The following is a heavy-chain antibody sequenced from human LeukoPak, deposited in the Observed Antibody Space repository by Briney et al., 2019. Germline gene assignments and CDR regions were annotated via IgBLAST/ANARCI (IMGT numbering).Heavy chain of an antibody. D-gene: IGHD3-9*01. Sequence: KMSGPTLVNPTQTLTLTCTSSGFSLSTSGVGVGWIRQPPGKALEWLALIYWDDDKRYSPSLKSRLTITKDTSKNQVVLTMTNMDPVDTATYYCALYYPDWLLEGYNWFDPWGQGTLVTVSS. CDR3: ALYYPDWLLEGYNWFDP. CDR2: IYWDDDK. J-gene: IGHJ5*02. CDR1: GFSLSTSGVG. V-gene: IGHV2-5*02.